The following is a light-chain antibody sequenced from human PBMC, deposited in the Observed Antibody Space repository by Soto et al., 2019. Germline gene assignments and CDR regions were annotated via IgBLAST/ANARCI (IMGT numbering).Light chain of an antibody. Sequence: EIVVTQSPATLSVSPGERATLSCRASQSVSTNLAWYQQKPGQAPRLLIYGAPTRATGIPARFSGSGSGTDFTLTISSLQSEDFAVYYCQPYNNWPRGRDGFGQGTRLEIK. CDR2: GAP. J-gene: IGKJ5*01. CDR3: QPYNNWPRGRDG. CDR1: QSVSTN. V-gene: IGKV3-15*01.